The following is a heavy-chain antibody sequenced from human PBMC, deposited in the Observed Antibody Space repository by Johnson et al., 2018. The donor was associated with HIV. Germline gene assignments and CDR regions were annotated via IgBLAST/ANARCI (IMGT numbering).Heavy chain of an antibody. J-gene: IGHJ3*02. CDR2: ISYDGSNK. CDR1: GFTFSSYA. V-gene: IGHV3-30*04. Sequence: QVQLVESGGGVVQPGRSLRLSCAASGFTFSSYAMHWVRQAPGKGLEWVAVISYDGSNKYYADSVKGRFTISRDNSKNTLYLQMNSLRAEDTAVYYCARVFVDDDDIWVNYCDAFDSWGQGTMVTVSS. D-gene: IGHD3-16*01. CDR3: ARVFVDDDDIWVNYCDAFDS.